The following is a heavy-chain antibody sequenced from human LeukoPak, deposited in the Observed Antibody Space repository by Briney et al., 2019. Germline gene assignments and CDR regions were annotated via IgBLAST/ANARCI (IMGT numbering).Heavy chain of an antibody. CDR1: GFTFSSYN. V-gene: IGHV3-21*01. Sequence: GGSLRLSCAASGFTFSSYNMNWVRQAPGKGLEWVSSISSSSSYIYYADSVKGRFTISRDNAKNSLYLQMNSLRAEDTAVYYCAREGQSPTAYYMDVWGKGTTVTVSS. D-gene: IGHD2-21*02. J-gene: IGHJ6*03. CDR2: ISSSSSYI. CDR3: AREGQSPTAYYMDV.